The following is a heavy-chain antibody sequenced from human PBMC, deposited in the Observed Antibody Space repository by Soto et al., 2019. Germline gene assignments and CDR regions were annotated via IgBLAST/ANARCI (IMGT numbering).Heavy chain of an antibody. J-gene: IGHJ5*02. CDR2: IYYSGST. V-gene: IGHV4-31*03. Sequence: SETLSLTCTVSGGSISSGGYYWSWVRQHPGKGLEWIGYIYYSGSTYYNPSLKSRVTISVDTSKNQFSLKLSSVTAADTAVYYCARVGSITMVRGTTGDNWFDPWGQGTLVTVSS. CDR1: GGSISSGGYY. CDR3: ARVGSITMVRGTTGDNWFDP. D-gene: IGHD3-10*01.